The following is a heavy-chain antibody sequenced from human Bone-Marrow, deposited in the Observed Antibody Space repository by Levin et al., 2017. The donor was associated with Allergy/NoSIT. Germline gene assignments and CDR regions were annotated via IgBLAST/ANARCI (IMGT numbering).Heavy chain of an antibody. CDR3: AKDQTGCSSASGYGSMALVG. J-gene: IGHJ4*02. D-gene: IGHD2-2*01. Sequence: GGSLRLSCAASGFTFSSYGMHWVRQAPGKGLEWVAVISYDGSNKYYADSVKGRFTISRDNSKNTLYLQMNSLRAEDTAVYYCAKDQTGCSSASGYGSMALVGWGQGTLVTVSS. CDR2: ISYDGSNK. V-gene: IGHV3-30*18. CDR1: GFTFSSYG.